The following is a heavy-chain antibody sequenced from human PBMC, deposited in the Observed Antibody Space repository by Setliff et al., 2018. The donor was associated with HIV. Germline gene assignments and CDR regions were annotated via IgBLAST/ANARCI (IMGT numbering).Heavy chain of an antibody. CDR2: INPNTGGT. Sequence: GASVKVSCKASGYSFTGYYMHWVRQTPGQGLEWVGWINPNTGGTQYAQRFQGRVTVTRDTPYTTVYMEMKGLRSDDTAIYYCARDNRTGYSGGWPLDYWGQGTLVTVSS. J-gene: IGHJ4*02. CDR1: GYSFTGYY. D-gene: IGHD5-12*01. V-gene: IGHV1-2*02. CDR3: ARDNRTGYSGGWPLDY.